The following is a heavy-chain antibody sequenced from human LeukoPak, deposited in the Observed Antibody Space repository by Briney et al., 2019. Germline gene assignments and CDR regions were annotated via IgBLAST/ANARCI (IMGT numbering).Heavy chain of an antibody. D-gene: IGHD1-7*01. J-gene: IGHJ3*02. CDR1: GFTFSSSW. CDR3: AKARSGTSWAFDI. Sequence: PGGSLRLSCEASGFTFSSSWMSWVRQGPGKGLEWVAFMRFDGKNEYYTDSVKGRFTISRDNSKNTLFLQMNSLRPEDTAAYFCAKARSGTSWAFDIWGQGTMVTVSS. V-gene: IGHV3-30*02. CDR2: MRFDGKNE.